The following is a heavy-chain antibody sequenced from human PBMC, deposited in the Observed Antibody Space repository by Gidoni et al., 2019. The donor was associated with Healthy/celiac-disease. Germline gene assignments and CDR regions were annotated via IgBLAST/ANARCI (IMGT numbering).Heavy chain of an antibody. J-gene: IGHJ4*02. Sequence: QVQLVQSGAEVKKPGSSVKVSCKSSGGTVSSYALSWVRQAPGQGREWMGRIIPILGIANYAQKFQGRVTITADKSTSTAYMELSSLRSEDTAVYYCARDGLWFGELGGYWGQGTLVTVSS. CDR1: GGTVSSYA. D-gene: IGHD3-10*01. CDR3: ARDGLWFGELGGY. CDR2: IIPILGIA. V-gene: IGHV1-69*09.